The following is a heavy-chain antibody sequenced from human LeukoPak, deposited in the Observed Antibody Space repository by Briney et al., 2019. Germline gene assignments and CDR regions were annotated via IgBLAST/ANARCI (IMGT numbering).Heavy chain of an antibody. CDR2: TSESNDNI. J-gene: IGHJ2*01. CDR1: GFTFSNYY. CDR3: ARARYHYDNTGHSYWYFDL. Sequence: GGSLRLSCAASGFTFSNYYMHWLRQAPFRGLEWVSSTSESNDNIKYADSVKARFTISRDNAKTSLYLQMNNLRADDTAVYYCARARYHYDNTGHSYWYFDLRGRGTLVTVSS. V-gene: IGHV3-21*01. D-gene: IGHD3-9*01.